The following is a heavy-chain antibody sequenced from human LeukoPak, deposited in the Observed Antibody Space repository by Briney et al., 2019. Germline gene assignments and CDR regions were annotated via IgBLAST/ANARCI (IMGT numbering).Heavy chain of an antibody. V-gene: IGHV3-9*01. D-gene: IGHD1-26*01. CDR1: GFTFDDYA. CDR3: AKIPGATLGAFDI. J-gene: IGHJ3*02. CDR2: ISWKSGSI. Sequence: GGSLRLSCAASGFTFDDYAMHWVRQAPGKGLEWVSGISWKSGSIGYADSVKGRFTISRDNAKNSLYLQMNSLRAEDTALYYCAKIPGATLGAFDIWGQGTMVTVSS.